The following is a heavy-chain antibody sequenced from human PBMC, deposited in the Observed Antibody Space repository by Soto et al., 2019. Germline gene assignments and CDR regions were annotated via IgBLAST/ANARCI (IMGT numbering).Heavy chain of an antibody. D-gene: IGHD6-13*01. Sequence: SETLSLTCTVSGAALSSGGYFYTWVRQPPGKGLEWLGYIYYSGGTNYNPSLKSRVTISLDKSKSQFPLRLISVPAADTAVYYCARFRIAAGGSPPRIAVDGKEGSYFDYWGQGTLVTVSP. CDR3: ARFRIAAGGSPPRIAVDGKEGSYFDY. J-gene: IGHJ4*02. V-gene: IGHV4-61*08. CDR1: GAALSSGGYF. CDR2: IYYSGGT.